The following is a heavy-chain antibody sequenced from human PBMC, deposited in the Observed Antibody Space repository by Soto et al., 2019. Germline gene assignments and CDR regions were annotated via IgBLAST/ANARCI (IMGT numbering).Heavy chain of an antibody. V-gene: IGHV4-59*05. CDR2: IYYSGST. CDR1: GGSISSYY. Sequence: PSETLSLTCTVSGGSISSYYWSWIRQPPGKGLEWIGSIYYSGSTFYSPSLRSRVTISVDTSKNQFSLRVSSVTAADTAVYYCAREYRSSTAYCGPATLVTVS. CDR3: AREYRSSTAY. J-gene: IGHJ4*02. D-gene: IGHD6-6*01.